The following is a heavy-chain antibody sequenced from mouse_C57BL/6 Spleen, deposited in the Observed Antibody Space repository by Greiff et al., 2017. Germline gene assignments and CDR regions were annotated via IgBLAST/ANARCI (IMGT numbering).Heavy chain of an antibody. CDR2: IYPGSGNT. CDR1: GYTFPDYY. CDR3: ASSSYGSYAMDY. V-gene: IGHV1-76*01. J-gene: IGHJ4*01. Sequence: VQLQQSGAELVRPGASVKLSCKASGYTFPDYYINWVKQRPGQGLEWIARIYPGSGNTYYNEKFKGKATLTAEKSSSTAYMQLSSLTSEDSAVYFCASSSYGSYAMDYWGQGTSVTVSS. D-gene: IGHD1-1*01.